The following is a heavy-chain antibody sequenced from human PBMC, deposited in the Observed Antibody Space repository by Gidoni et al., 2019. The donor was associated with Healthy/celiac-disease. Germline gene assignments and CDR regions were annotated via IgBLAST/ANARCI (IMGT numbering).Heavy chain of an antibody. J-gene: IGHJ4*02. V-gene: IGHV3-21*01. CDR3: ATEASPYYYGSGSYSDY. CDR2: ISSSSSYI. CDR1: GFTFISYS. D-gene: IGHD3-10*01. Sequence: VQLVESGGALVKPGGPLSLSGAASGFTFISYSMNWVRQAPGKGLEWVSSISSSSSYIYYADSVKGRFTISRDNAKNSLYLQMNSRRAEDTAVYYCATEASPYYYGSGSYSDYWGQGTLVTVSS.